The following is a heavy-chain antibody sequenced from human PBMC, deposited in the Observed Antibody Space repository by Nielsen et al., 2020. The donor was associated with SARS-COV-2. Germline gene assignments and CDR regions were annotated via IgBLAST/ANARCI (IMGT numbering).Heavy chain of an antibody. CDR3: VTYNSSWQYFDY. V-gene: IGHV3-74*01. D-gene: IGHD6-13*01. CDR1: GFTFSNYW. Sequence: GGSLRLSCAASGFTFSNYWMHWVRQAPGSGPVWVSRMNSDGSTINYADSVKGRFTISRDNAKNALYLQMNSLRADDTSVYYCVTYNSSWQYFDYWGQGTLVTVSS. J-gene: IGHJ4*02. CDR2: MNSDGSTI.